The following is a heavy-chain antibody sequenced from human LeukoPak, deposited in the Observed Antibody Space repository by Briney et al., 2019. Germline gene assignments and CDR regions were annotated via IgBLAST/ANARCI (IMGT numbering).Heavy chain of an antibody. J-gene: IGHJ4*02. Sequence: PSETLSLTCAVYGGSFSGYYWSWIRQPPGKGLEWIGEINHSGSTNYNPSLKSRVTISVDTSKNQFSLKLSSVTAADTAVYYCARLSQQLEPFLDYWGQGTLVTVSS. V-gene: IGHV4-34*01. CDR2: INHSGST. CDR1: GGSFSGYY. CDR3: ARLSQQLEPFLDY. D-gene: IGHD6-13*01.